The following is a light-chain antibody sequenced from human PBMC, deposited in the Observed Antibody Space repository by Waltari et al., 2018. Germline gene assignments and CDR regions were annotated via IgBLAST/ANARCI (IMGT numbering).Light chain of an antibody. J-gene: IGKJ1*01. CDR1: QSSSTY. CDR3: QQSYRTPWT. Sequence: DIQMTQSPSSLSASVGDRVTITCRASQSSSTYLSWYQQKPGKAPKLLIYAASSLQGGVPSRLSGSGSGTDFTLTITSLQPEDFATYYCQQSYRTPWTFGQGTKVEIK. V-gene: IGKV1-39*01. CDR2: AAS.